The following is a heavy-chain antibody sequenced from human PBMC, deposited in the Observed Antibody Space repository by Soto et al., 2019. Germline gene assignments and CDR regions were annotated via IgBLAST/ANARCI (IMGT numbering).Heavy chain of an antibody. CDR3: ARDGAGEGMEV. J-gene: IGHJ6*02. D-gene: IGHD3-10*01. V-gene: IGHV3-33*01. CDR1: GFTFSSYG. CDR2: IWYDGSNK. Sequence: GGSLRLSCAASGFTFSSYGMHWVRQAPGKGLEWVAVIWYDGSNKYYADSVKGRFTISRDNSKNTLYLQMNSLRAEDTAVYYCARDGAGEGMEVWGQGTTVTVSS.